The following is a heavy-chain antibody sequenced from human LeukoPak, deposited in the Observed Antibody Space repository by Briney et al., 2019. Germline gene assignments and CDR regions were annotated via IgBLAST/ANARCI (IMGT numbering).Heavy chain of an antibody. CDR3: ARTTSAALGNWFDP. Sequence: ASVKVSCKVSGYTLTELSMHWVRQAPGKGLEWMGGFDPEDGETIYAQKFQGRVTMTEDTSTDTAYMELRSLRSDDTAVYYCARTTSAALGNWFDPWGQGTLVTVSS. CDR1: GYTLTELS. V-gene: IGHV1-24*01. D-gene: IGHD6-13*01. CDR2: FDPEDGET. J-gene: IGHJ5*02.